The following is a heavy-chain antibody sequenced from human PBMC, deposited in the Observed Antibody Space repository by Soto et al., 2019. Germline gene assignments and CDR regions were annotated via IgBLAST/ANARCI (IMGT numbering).Heavy chain of an antibody. D-gene: IGHD2-15*01. CDR1: GFTFSNYD. J-gene: IGHJ4*02. Sequence: EVQLVESGGGLVQPGGSLRLSCAASGFTFSNYDMHWVRQVTGKGLEWVSTIGTAGDTYYPGSVKGRFTISRENAKNSFYLQMNSLRAEDTAVYYWAKGRLISLYYCDYWGQGTLVTVSS. CDR3: AKGRLISLYYCDY. CDR2: IGTAGDT. V-gene: IGHV3-13*01.